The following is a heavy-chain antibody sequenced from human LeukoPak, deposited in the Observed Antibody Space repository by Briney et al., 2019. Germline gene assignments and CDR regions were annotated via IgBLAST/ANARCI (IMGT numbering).Heavy chain of an antibody. Sequence: GGSLRLSCAASGFTFSSYSMHRVRQAPGKGLEWVAFIRYDGSNKYYADSVKGRFTISRDNSKNTLYLQMNSLRAEDTAVYYCAKDAAVVVPVAMGYVDVWGKGTTVTVSS. CDR3: AKDAAVVVPVAMGYVDV. CDR2: IRYDGSNK. J-gene: IGHJ6*03. D-gene: IGHD2-2*01. CDR1: GFTFSSYS. V-gene: IGHV3-30*02.